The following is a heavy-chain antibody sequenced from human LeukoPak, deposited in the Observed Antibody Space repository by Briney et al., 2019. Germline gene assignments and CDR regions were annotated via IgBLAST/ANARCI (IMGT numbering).Heavy chain of an antibody. D-gene: IGHD6-6*01. V-gene: IGHV1-69*13. CDR1: GGTFSSYA. J-gene: IGHJ6*03. Sequence: ASVKVSCKASGGTFSSYAISWVRQAPGQGLEWMGGIIPIFGTANYAQKFQGRVTITADESTSTAYMELSSLRSEDTAVYYCARGPIAARVNYYYYYMDVWGKGTTVTVSS. CDR3: ARGPIAARVNYYYYYMDV. CDR2: IIPIFGTA.